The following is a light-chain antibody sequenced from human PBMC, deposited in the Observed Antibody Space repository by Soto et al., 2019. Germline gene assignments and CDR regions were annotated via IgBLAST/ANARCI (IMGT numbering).Light chain of an antibody. CDR1: QDINNY. Sequence: DIQMTQSPSSLSASVRDRVTITCRASQDINNYLAWYQQKPGKVPKLLIYAASTLQPGVQSRFSGRGSVTVFTLTINSLQPEDVATYYCQNYKSAPNTFGRGTRLEIK. CDR3: QNYKSAPNT. V-gene: IGKV1-27*01. J-gene: IGKJ2*01. CDR2: AAS.